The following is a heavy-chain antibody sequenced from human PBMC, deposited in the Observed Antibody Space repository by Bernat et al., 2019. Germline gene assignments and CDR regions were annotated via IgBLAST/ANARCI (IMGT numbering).Heavy chain of an antibody. CDR1: GGSISSGDYY. CDR2: IYYSGTT. CDR3: AILDLGYCTSTSCYYYYGMDV. J-gene: IGHJ6*02. V-gene: IGHV4-30-4*01. D-gene: IGHD2-2*01. Sequence: QVQLQESGPGLVKPSQTLSLTCTVSGGSISSGDYYWSWIRQPPGKCLEWIGYIYYSGTTYYNPSLKSRLTISVDRSKNQFSLKLSSVTGTGTAVYYCAILDLGYCTSTSCYYYYGMDVWGQGTTVTVSS.